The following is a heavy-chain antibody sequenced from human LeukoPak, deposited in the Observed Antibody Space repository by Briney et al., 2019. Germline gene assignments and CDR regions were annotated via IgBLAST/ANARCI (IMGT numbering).Heavy chain of an antibody. CDR2: IYYSGST. Sequence: SETLSLTCTVSGGSISSYYWSWIRQPPGKGLEWIGYIYYSGSTNNNPSLKSRVTISVDTSKNQFSLKLSSVTAADTAVYYCARAPGAFDIWGQGTMVTVSS. CDR1: GGSISSYY. J-gene: IGHJ3*02. V-gene: IGHV4-59*08. D-gene: IGHD7-27*01. CDR3: ARAPGAFDI.